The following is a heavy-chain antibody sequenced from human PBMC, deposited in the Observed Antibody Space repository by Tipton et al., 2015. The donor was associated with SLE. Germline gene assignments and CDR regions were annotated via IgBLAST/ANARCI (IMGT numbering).Heavy chain of an antibody. CDR3: ARFGVSYYYFYMDV. J-gene: IGHJ6*03. D-gene: IGHD3-10*01. V-gene: IGHV4-59*01. Sequence: LSCTVSGGSIRSYYWSWIRQPPGKGLEWIGYIYYSGSTNYNPSLKSRVTISVDTSKNQFSLKLSSVTAADTAVYYCARFGVSYYYFYMDVWGKGTTVTISS. CDR1: GGSIRSYY. CDR2: IYYSGST.